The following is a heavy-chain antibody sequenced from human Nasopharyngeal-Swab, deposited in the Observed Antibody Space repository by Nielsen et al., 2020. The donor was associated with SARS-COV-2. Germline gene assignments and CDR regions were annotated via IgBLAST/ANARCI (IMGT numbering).Heavy chain of an antibody. V-gene: IGHV3-30-3*01. D-gene: IGHD3-22*01. CDR2: ISYDGSNK. CDR3: ASSPLDSSGYYYGLDY. J-gene: IGHJ4*02. CDR1: GFTFSSYA. Sequence: GESLQISCAASGFTFSSYAMHWVRQAPGKGLECVAVISYDGSNKYYADSVKGRLTISRDNSKNTLSLQMNSLRAEDTAVYYCASSPLDSSGYYYGLDYWGQGTLVTVSS.